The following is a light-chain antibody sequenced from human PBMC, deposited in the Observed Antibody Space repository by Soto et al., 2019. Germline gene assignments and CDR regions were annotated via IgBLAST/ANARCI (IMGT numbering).Light chain of an antibody. CDR3: RSYTSSSTLWV. V-gene: IGLV2-18*02. Sequence: QSVLTQPPSVSGSPGQSVTISCTGTSTDFVSYNRVSWYQQPPGTAPKLMIYEVSNRPSGVSNRFSGSKSGNTASLTISGLQAEDEPDYYCRSYTSSSTLWVFGGGTKVTVL. CDR1: STDFVSYNR. CDR2: EVS. J-gene: IGLJ3*02.